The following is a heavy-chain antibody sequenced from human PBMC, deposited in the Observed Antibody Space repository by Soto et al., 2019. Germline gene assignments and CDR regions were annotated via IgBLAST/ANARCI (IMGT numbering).Heavy chain of an antibody. J-gene: IGHJ6*02. V-gene: IGHV4-31*03. Sequence: SETLSLTCNVSGGSITGAYYWNWIRQHPGKGLEWIGSIHYRGTTDYNPSLKSRITISLDRSKDQFALKLSSVTTADTAVYYCARVRDSFGLDVWGQGTTVTVSS. CDR2: IHYRGTT. CDR3: ARVRDSFGLDV. CDR1: GGSITGAYY. D-gene: IGHD2-15*01.